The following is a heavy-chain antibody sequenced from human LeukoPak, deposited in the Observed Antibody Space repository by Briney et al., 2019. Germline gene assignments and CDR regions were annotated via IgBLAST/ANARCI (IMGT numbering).Heavy chain of an antibody. V-gene: IGHV3-53*01. D-gene: IGHD2-15*01. CDR1: GFTVSSNY. J-gene: IGHJ6*02. CDR2: IYSGGST. Sequence: PGGSLRLSCAASGFTVSSNYMSWVRQAPGKGLEWVSVIYSGGSTYYADSVKGRFTISRDNSKNTLYLQMNSLRAEDTAVYYCARYCSGGSCYQYYYGMDVWGQGTTVTVSS. CDR3: ARYCSGGSCYQYYYGMDV.